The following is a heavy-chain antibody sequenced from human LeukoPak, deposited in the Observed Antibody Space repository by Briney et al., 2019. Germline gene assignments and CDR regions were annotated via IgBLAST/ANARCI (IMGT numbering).Heavy chain of an antibody. D-gene: IGHD4-11*01. Sequence: SQTLSLTCTVSGGSISSGSYYWSWIRQPAGKGLEWIGRIYTSGSTKYNPSLKSRVTISVDTSKNQFSLKLSSVTAADTAVYYCASLTTRRGDYWGQGTLVTVSS. CDR2: IYTSGST. CDR3: ASLTTRRGDY. V-gene: IGHV4-61*02. CDR1: GGSISSGSYY. J-gene: IGHJ4*02.